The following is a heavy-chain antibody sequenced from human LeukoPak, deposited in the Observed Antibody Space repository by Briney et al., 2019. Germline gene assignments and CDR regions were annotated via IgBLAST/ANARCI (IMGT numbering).Heavy chain of an antibody. CDR3: AKDPELTGDPRFDY. V-gene: IGHV3-23*01. CDR2: ISGRGGST. CDR1: GFTFTGYS. J-gene: IGHJ4*02. D-gene: IGHD7-27*01. Sequence: GGSLRLSCAASGFTFTGYSMSGVRQAPGKGLEWVSAISGRGGSTYYADSAKGRFTITRDNTKNTLYLQMNSLRAEDTAVYYCAKDPELTGDPRFDYWGQGTLVTVSS.